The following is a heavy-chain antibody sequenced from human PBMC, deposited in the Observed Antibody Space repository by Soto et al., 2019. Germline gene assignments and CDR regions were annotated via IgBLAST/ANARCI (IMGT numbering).Heavy chain of an antibody. CDR1: GYTFTSFY. CDR2: INPSGGRA. Sequence: ASVKVSCKASGYTFTSFYMHWVRQAPGQGLEWMGIINPSGGRASYAQKFQGRVTMTTDTSTSTAYMELSSLRSEDTAVYYCARGYCSGGSCYYRANWFDPWGQGTLVTVSS. V-gene: IGHV1-46*01. J-gene: IGHJ5*02. CDR3: ARGYCSGGSCYYRANWFDP. D-gene: IGHD2-15*01.